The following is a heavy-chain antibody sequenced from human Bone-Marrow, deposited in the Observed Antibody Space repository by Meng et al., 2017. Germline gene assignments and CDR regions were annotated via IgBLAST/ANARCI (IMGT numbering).Heavy chain of an antibody. D-gene: IGHD3-22*01. V-gene: IGHV3-21*01. CDR2: ISSSSSYI. J-gene: IGHJ3*02. Sequence: GESLKISCAASGFTFSSYSMNWVRQAPGKGLEWVSSISSSSSYIYYADSVKGRFTISRDNSKNTLYLQMNRLRAEDTAVYYCARGQGTYYYDSSGYSNAFDIWGQGTMVTVSS. CDR1: GFTFSSYS. CDR3: ARGQGTYYYDSSGYSNAFDI.